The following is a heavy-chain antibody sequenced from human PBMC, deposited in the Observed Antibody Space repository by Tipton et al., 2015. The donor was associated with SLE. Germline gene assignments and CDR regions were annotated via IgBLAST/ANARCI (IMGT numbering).Heavy chain of an antibody. CDR2: INHSGST. V-gene: IGHV4-34*01. J-gene: IGHJ3*01. D-gene: IGHD1-26*01. CDR1: GGSFSGYY. CDR3: VRERKYVVRFRELVAPDL. Sequence: LRLSCAVYGGSFSGYYWSWIRQPPGKGLEWIGEINHSGSTNYNPSLKSRVTISVDTSKNQFSLKLSSVTAADTAMYYCVRERKYVVRFRELVAPDLWGQGTAITVSS.